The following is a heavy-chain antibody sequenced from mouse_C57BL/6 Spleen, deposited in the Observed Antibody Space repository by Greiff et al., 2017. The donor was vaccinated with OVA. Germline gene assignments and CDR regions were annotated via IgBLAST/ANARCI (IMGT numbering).Heavy chain of an antibody. CDR3: ARGGSGSSYGYYAMDY. D-gene: IGHD1-1*01. CDR2: INPSTGGT. Sequence: EVKLQESGPELVKPGASVKISCKASGYSFTGYYMNWVKQSPEKSLEWIGEINPSTGGTTYNQKFKAKATLTVDKSSSTAYMQLKSLTSEDSAVYYCARGGSGSSYGYYAMDYWGQGTSVTVSS. V-gene: IGHV1-42*01. CDR1: GYSFTGYY. J-gene: IGHJ4*01.